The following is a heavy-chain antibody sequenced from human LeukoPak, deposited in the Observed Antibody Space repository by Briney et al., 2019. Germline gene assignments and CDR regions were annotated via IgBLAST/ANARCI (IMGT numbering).Heavy chain of an antibody. Sequence: TGGSLRLSCAASGFTFSHSAMTWVRQAPGRGLEWVSLISFSGANTYSADSVKGRFTISRDNSKNTLYLQMNSLRAEDTAVYYCTRGGGGSFPHYWGQGTLVTVSS. CDR3: TRGGGGSFPHY. V-gene: IGHV3-23*01. J-gene: IGHJ4*02. D-gene: IGHD2-21*01. CDR1: GFTFSHSA. CDR2: ISFSGANT.